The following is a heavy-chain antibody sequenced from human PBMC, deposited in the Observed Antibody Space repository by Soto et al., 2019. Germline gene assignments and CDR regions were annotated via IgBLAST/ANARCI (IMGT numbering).Heavy chain of an antibody. CDR2: ISHWSDYT. V-gene: IGHV3-11*03. Sequence: GGSLRLSCAATGLTFSDYYMSWIRQTPGKGLAWISYISHWSDYTHFADSVDGRVTISRDNAKNSLYLQMNSLRAEDTAIYYCAKKVNSGSGSQYFDYFGQGTLVTVSS. D-gene: IGHD3-10*01. CDR3: AKKVNSGSGSQYFDY. CDR1: GLTFSDYY. J-gene: IGHJ4*02.